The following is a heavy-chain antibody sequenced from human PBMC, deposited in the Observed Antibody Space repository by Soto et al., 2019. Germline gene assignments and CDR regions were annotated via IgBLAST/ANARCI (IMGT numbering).Heavy chain of an antibody. CDR2: ISSSSSYI. CDR3: ATQILTGYYHPSDY. V-gene: IGHV3-21*01. Sequence: EVQLVESGGGLVKPGGSLRLSCAASGFTFSSYSMNWVRQAPGKGLEWVSSISSSSSYIYYADSVKGRFTISRDNAKNSLYLQMNSLRAEDTAVYYCATQILTGYYHPSDYWGQGTLVTVSS. CDR1: GFTFSSYS. D-gene: IGHD3-9*01. J-gene: IGHJ4*02.